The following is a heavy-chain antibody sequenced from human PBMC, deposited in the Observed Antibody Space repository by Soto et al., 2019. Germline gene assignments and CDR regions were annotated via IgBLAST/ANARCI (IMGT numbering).Heavy chain of an antibody. J-gene: IGHJ6*02. V-gene: IGHV3-23*01. CDR2: ISGSGGST. D-gene: IGHD6-19*01. CDR1: GFTFSSYA. Sequence: GGSLRLSCAASGFTFSSYAMSWVRQAPGKGLEWVSAISGSGGSTYYADSVKGRFTISRDNSKNTLYLQMNSLRAEDTAVYYCAKSQGRVDGTVGYYYYYGMDVWGQGTTVTVSS. CDR3: AKSQGRVDGTVGYYYYYGMDV.